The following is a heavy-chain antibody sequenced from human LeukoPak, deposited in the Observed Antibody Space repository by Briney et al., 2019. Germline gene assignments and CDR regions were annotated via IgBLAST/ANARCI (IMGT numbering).Heavy chain of an antibody. D-gene: IGHD6-13*01. V-gene: IGHV5-51*01. Sequence: GDSLKICCTCCEYRFTSYWIGWGRQMPRKGLEWVGIIYPGDSNTRYSPSFQGQVTISADKSISTAYLQWSSLKASDTAMYYCARRPPASSSWDSWGQGTPVTVSS. CDR3: ARRPPASSSWDS. J-gene: IGHJ4*02. CDR1: EYRFTSYW. CDR2: IYPGDSNT.